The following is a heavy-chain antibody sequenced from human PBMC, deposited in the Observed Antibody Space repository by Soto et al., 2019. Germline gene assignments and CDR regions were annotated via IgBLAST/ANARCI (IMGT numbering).Heavy chain of an antibody. D-gene: IGHD3-3*01. J-gene: IGHJ4*02. CDR1: GGSISSGGYY. Sequence: SETLSLTCTVSGGSISSGGYYWSWIRQHPGKGLEWIGYIYYSGSTYYNPSLKSRVTISVDTSKNQFSLKLSSVTAADTAVYYCARGSNYDFWSGYYFGYWGQGTLVTVSS. V-gene: IGHV4-31*03. CDR3: ARGSNYDFWSGYYFGY. CDR2: IYYSGST.